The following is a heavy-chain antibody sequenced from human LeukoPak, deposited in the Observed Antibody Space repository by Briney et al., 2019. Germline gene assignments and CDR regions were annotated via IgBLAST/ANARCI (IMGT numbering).Heavy chain of an antibody. CDR3: ARGRYFDWLLPDYYYYGMDV. Sequence: ASVKVSCKASGYTFTGYYMHWVRQAPGQGLEWMGWINPNSGGTNYAQKFQGRVTMTRDTSISTAYMELSRLRSDDTAVYYCARGRYFDWLLPDYYYYGMDVWGQGTTVTVSS. D-gene: IGHD3-9*01. J-gene: IGHJ6*02. V-gene: IGHV1-2*02. CDR1: GYTFTGYY. CDR2: INPNSGGT.